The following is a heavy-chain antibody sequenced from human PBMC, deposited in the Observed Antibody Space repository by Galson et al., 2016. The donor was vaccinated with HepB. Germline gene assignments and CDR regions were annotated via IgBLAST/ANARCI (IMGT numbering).Heavy chain of an antibody. D-gene: IGHD6-6*01. V-gene: IGHV1-24*01. CDR2: SDPENGET. J-gene: IGHJ6*02. CDR3: ATGSGSSSREYYYYYGMDV. Sequence: SVKVSCKVSGYTLNEVYIHWVRQAPGKGLEWMGGSDPENGETIYAQKFQGRVTMTEDTSTDTAYMELSSLRSEDTAVYYCATGSGSSSREYYYYYGMDVWGQGTTVTVSS. CDR1: GYTLNEVY.